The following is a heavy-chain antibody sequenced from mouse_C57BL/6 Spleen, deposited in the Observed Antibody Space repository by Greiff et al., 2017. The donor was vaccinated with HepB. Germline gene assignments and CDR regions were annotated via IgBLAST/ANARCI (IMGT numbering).Heavy chain of an antibody. CDR1: GFSLTSYA. J-gene: IGHJ4*01. V-gene: IGHV2-9-1*01. D-gene: IGHD2-2*01. CDR3: ARVGYDALYAMDY. Sequence: VMLVESGPGLVAPSQSLSITCTVSGFSLTSYAISWVRQPPGKGLEWLGVIWTGGGTNDNSALKSRLSISKDNSKSQVFLKMNSLQPDDTARYYCARVGYDALYAMDYWGQGTSVTVSS. CDR2: IWTGGGT.